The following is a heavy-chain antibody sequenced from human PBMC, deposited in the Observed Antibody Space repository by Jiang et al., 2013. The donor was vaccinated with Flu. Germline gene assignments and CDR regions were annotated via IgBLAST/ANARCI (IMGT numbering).Heavy chain of an antibody. J-gene: IGHJ6*02. V-gene: IGHV4-30-4*01. Sequence: SQTLSLTCSVSGDSISNGNYYWNWIRQSPGKGLEWIGYIYYSGSTHFNPSLKSLVTISGDTSKNHFSLRLTSVTAADTAVYYCARSDYYYYGVDVWGQGTTVIVSS. CDR2: IYYSGST. CDR3: ARSDYYYYGVDV. CDR1: GDSISNGNYY.